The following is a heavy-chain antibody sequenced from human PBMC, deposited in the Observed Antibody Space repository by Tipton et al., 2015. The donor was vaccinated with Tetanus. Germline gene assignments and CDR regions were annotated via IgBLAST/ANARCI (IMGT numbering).Heavy chain of an antibody. J-gene: IGHJ4*02. Sequence: TLSLTCTVSGGSITGSYWGWVRQPPGQRPEYIGYIYSSGNTNYNPSLKSRVTISVDTSKNQFSLKLTSVTAADTAVYYCARRGGDFLTGYYDSWGQGTPVIVSS. CDR3: ARRGGDFLTGYYDS. CDR1: GGSITGSY. CDR2: IYSSGNT. D-gene: IGHD3-9*01. V-gene: IGHV4-59*08.